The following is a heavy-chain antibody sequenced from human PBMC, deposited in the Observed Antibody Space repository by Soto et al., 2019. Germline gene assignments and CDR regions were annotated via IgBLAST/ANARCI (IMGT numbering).Heavy chain of an antibody. CDR2: IIPIFGTA. J-gene: IGHJ6*02. Sequence: QVQLVQSGAEVKKPGSSVKVSCKASGGTFSSYAISWVRQAPGQGLEWMGGIIPIFGTANYAQKFQGRVTITADESTRTAYMELSSLSSEDTAVYYCARAGYYGSGSYYNVADYYYDGMDVWGQGTTVTVSS. D-gene: IGHD3-10*01. V-gene: IGHV1-69*01. CDR1: GGTFSSYA. CDR3: ARAGYYGSGSYYNVADYYYDGMDV.